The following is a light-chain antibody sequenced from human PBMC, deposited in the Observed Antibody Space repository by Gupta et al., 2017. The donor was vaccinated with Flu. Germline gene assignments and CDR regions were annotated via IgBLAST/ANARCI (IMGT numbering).Light chain of an antibody. CDR1: QSISTW. J-gene: IGKJ1*01. CDR2: KAS. Sequence: DIQMTQSPSTLSASVGDRVTITCRASQSISTWLAWYQQKAGKAPKLLIYKASSLQSGVPSRFSGSGSGTEFTLTISSLQPDDFATYYCHQDYDYSRTFGQGTKVEIK. CDR3: HQDYDYSRT. V-gene: IGKV1-5*03.